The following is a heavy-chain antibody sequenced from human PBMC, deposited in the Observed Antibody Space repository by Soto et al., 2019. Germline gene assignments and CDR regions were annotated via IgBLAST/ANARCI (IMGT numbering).Heavy chain of an antibody. D-gene: IGHD6-19*01. CDR2: IRSIGYGGTT. V-gene: IGHV3-49*03. J-gene: IGHJ6*02. CDR1: GFTFADYA. CDR3: TTSGWYQFIKGDDYHPRLDV. Sequence: GGSLRLSCTTSGFTFADYAMSWFRQAPGKAPEWVGFIRSIGYGGTTQYAASVKGRFSISRDDSKSIAYLQMSSLKTEDTAVYYCTTSGWYQFIKGDDYHPRLDVWGQGTTVTVSS.